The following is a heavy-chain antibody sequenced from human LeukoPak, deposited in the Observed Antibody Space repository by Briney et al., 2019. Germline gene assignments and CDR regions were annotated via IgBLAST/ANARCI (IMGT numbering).Heavy chain of an antibody. CDR1: GLTFSTYA. V-gene: IGHV3-23*01. Sequence: GGSLRLSCAASGLTFSTYAMSWVRQAPGKGLEWVSPISGSGGNTFFADSVKGRFTIFRDNSKNTVYLQMNSLRAEDTAVYYCAKGNYYGSGSYGYFDYWGQGTLVTVSS. D-gene: IGHD3-10*01. CDR2: ISGSGGNT. J-gene: IGHJ4*02. CDR3: AKGNYYGSGSYGYFDY.